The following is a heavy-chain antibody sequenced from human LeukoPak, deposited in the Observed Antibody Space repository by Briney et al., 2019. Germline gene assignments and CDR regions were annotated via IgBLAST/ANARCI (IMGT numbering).Heavy chain of an antibody. Sequence: ASVKVSCKASGYTFTSNYIHWVRQAPGQGLEWMGMIYPRDGSTSYAQKFQGRVTVTRDTSTSTVHMELSGLRSEDTAVYYCASKRGYSYGLDYWGQGTLVTVSS. J-gene: IGHJ4*02. D-gene: IGHD5-18*01. CDR1: GYTFTSNY. V-gene: IGHV1-46*01. CDR3: ASKRGYSYGLDY. CDR2: IYPRDGST.